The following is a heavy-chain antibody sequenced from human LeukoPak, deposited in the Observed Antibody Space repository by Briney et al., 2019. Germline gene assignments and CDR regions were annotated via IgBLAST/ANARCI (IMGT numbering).Heavy chain of an antibody. J-gene: IGHJ5*02. CDR1: GGSISSYY. V-gene: IGHV4-59*01. CDR2: IYYSGST. D-gene: IGHD4-17*01. Sequence: SETLSPTCTVSGGSISSYYWSWIRQPPGKGLEWIGYIYYSGSTNYNPSLKSRVTISVDTSKNQFSLKLSSVTAADTAVYYCASYMTTVTTQGWFDPWGQGTLVTVSS. CDR3: ASYMTTVTTQGWFDP.